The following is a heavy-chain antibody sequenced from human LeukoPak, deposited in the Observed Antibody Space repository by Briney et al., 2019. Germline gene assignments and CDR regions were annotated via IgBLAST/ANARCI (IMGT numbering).Heavy chain of an antibody. CDR3: AKDLSAAVAVKTFDY. CDR1: GFTFSSYG. D-gene: IGHD6-19*01. Sequence: QTGGSLRLSCAASGFTFSSYGMHWVRQAPGKGLEWVAFIRYDGSNKYYADSVKGRFTISRDNSKNTLYLQMNSLRAEDTAVYYCAKDLSAAVAVKTFDYWGQGTLVTVSS. V-gene: IGHV3-30*02. J-gene: IGHJ4*02. CDR2: IRYDGSNK.